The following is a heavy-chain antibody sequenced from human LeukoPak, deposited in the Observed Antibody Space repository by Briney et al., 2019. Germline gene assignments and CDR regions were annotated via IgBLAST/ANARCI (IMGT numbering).Heavy chain of an antibody. CDR2: ISGSGGST. J-gene: IGHJ4*02. Sequence: GGSLRLSCAASGFTFSSYAMSWVRQAPGKGLEWVSAISGSGGSTYYADSVKGRFTISRDNSKNTLYLQMNSLRAEDTAVYYCASWGRDILTGYYQFDYWGQGTLVTVSS. CDR1: GFTFSSYA. D-gene: IGHD3-9*01. V-gene: IGHV3-23*01. CDR3: ASWGRDILTGYYQFDY.